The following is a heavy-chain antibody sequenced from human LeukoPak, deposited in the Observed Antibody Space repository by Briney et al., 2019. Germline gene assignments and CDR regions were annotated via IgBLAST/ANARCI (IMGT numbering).Heavy chain of an antibody. V-gene: IGHV3-13*01. J-gene: IGHJ4*02. CDR3: VRQQTPHGNFDY. D-gene: IGHD1-26*01. CDR2: IGTAGDT. CDR1: GYSFTSYW. Sequence: PGESLKISCKGSGYSFTSYWIGWVRQATGKGLEWVSAIGTAGDTFYPGSVKGRFTISRENAKNSLSLQMNSLRAEDTAVYYCVRQQTPHGNFDYWGQGTLVTVSS.